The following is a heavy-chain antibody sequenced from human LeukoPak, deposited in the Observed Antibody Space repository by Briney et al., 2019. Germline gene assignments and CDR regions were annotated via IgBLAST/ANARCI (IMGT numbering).Heavy chain of an antibody. CDR1: GYTFTGYY. J-gene: IGHJ4*02. V-gene: IGHV1-2*02. CDR3: ARVRGIGVPAAPDYFDY. CDR2: INPNSGGT. D-gene: IGHD2-2*01. Sequence: ASVKVSCKASGYTFTGYYMHWVRQAPGQGLEWMGWINPNSGGTNYAQKLQGRVTMTTDTSTSTAYMELRSLRSDDTAVYYCARVRGIGVPAAPDYFDYWGQGTLVTVSS.